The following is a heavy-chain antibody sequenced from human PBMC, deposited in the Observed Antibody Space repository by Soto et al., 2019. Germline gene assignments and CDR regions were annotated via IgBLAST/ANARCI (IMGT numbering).Heavy chain of an antibody. Sequence: EVQLVESGGGLVQPGGSLRLSSAASGFSFNTYEMNWVRQAPGKGLEWVSYISSSGSTIDYADSVKGRFTVSRDNGKNSLYLQMNSLRAEDTAVYYCAYGGSCDYWGQGTQVTVSS. D-gene: IGHD1-26*01. J-gene: IGHJ4*02. CDR2: ISSSGSTI. CDR1: GFSFNTYE. V-gene: IGHV3-48*03. CDR3: AYGGSCDY.